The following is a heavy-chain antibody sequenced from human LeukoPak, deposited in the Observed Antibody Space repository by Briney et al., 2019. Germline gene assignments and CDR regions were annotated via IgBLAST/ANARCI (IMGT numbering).Heavy chain of an antibody. CDR2: IDHRGDT. V-gene: IGHV4-34*01. CDR1: VGSFSRYY. CDR3: ARGPTISETGYFDF. Sequence: SETLSLTCAVYVGSFSRYYWSWIRQSPGKGLEWIAEIDHRGDTNYNPSVTSRVTISVDTSKNQFSLKVRSLSAADTAVYYCARGPTISETGYFDFWGQGTLVTVSS. D-gene: IGHD1-1*01. J-gene: IGHJ4*03.